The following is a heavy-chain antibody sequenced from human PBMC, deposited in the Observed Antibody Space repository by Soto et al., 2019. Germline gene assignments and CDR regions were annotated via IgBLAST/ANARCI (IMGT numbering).Heavy chain of an antibody. CDR3: ARDEPHGSGGTYYYYGMDV. V-gene: IGHV1-18*01. D-gene: IGHD3-10*01. CDR2: ISAYNGNT. J-gene: IGHJ6*02. CDR1: GYTFTSYG. Sequence: QVQLVQSGAEVKKPGASVKVSCKASGYTFTSYGISWVRQAPGQGLEWMGWISAYNGNTNYAQKXXGTVTMTTDTXXSXAXXELRSLRSDDTAVYYCARDEPHGSGGTYYYYGMDVWGQGTTVTVSS.